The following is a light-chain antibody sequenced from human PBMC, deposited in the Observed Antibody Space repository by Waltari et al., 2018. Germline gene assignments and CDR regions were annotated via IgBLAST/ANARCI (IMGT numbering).Light chain of an antibody. CDR3: AAWDDSLSGPV. Sequence: QSVLTQPPSASRTPGQRVTIPCSGSSANIGSKYVYWYQQLPGTAPKLLIYRNNQRPSGVPDRFSGSKSGTSASLAISGLRSEDEADYYCAAWDDSLSGPVFGGGTKLTVL. J-gene: IGLJ2*01. V-gene: IGLV1-47*01. CDR2: RNN. CDR1: SANIGSKY.